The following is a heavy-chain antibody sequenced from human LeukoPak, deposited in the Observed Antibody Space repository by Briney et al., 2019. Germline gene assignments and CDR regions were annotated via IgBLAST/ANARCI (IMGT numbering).Heavy chain of an antibody. V-gene: IGHV4-39*01. D-gene: IGHD2-15*01. CDR1: GGSITSSSYY. CDR3: ARGSCSGGSCHSGDY. Sequence: NPSETLSLTCTVSGGSITSSSYYWGWIRQPPGKGLEWIGSIYYSGSTYYNPSLKSRVTISVDTSKNQFSLKLSSVTAADTAVYYCARGSCSGGSCHSGDYWGQGTLVTVSS. J-gene: IGHJ4*02. CDR2: IYYSGST.